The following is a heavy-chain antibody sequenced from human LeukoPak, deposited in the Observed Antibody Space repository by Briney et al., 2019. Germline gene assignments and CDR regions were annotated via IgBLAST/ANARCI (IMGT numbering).Heavy chain of an antibody. D-gene: IGHD6-13*01. CDR1: GYTVSSNY. V-gene: IGHV3-66*01. J-gene: IGHJ3*02. Sequence: GGSLRLSCAASGYTVSSNYMNWVRQAPGKGLEWVSVIYSGGRTYYADSVKGRFTISRDNSKNTLYLQMNSLRAEDTAVYYCARDTSPRIAAIYYDAFDIWGQGTMVTVSS. CDR2: IYSGGRT. CDR3: ARDTSPRIAAIYYDAFDI.